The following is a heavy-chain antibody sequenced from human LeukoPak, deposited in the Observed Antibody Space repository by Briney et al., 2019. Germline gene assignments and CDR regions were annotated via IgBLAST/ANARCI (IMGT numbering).Heavy chain of an antibody. CDR3: ARDYIGSGWPSKYHYGMDV. Sequence: GASVKVSCKASGYTFTGYYMHWVRQAPGQGLEWMGWINPNSGGTNYAQKFQGWVTMTRDTSISTAYMELSRLRSDDTAVYYCARDYIGSGWPSKYHYGMDVWGQGTTVTVSS. V-gene: IGHV1-2*04. CDR1: GYTFTGYY. CDR2: INPNSGGT. J-gene: IGHJ6*02. D-gene: IGHD6-19*01.